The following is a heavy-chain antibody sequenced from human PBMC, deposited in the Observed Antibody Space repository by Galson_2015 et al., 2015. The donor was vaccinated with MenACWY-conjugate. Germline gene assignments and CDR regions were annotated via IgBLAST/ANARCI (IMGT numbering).Heavy chain of an antibody. D-gene: IGHD5-18*01. Sequence: SLRLSCAASGFTFSTHVMSWGRQGPGKGVGWGSRISGRAATTYYADSVKGRLTISRDNFKNTLYLQINSLRAEDTAIYYCAKGGDSGYSDVYNYWGQGTLVGVSS. CDR3: AKGGDSGYSDVYNY. CDR1: GFTFSTHV. V-gene: IGHV3-23*01. CDR2: ISGRAATT. J-gene: IGHJ4*02.